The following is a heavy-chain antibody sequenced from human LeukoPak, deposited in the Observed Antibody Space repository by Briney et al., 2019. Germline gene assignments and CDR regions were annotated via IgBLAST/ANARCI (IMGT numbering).Heavy chain of an antibody. Sequence: GGSLRLSCAASGFTFSSYEMNWVRQAPGKGLEWVSYISSSGSTTYYADSVKGRFTISRDNSKNTLYLQMNSLRAEDTAVYYCARASTEAYSGYDYFDYWGQGTLVTVSS. J-gene: IGHJ4*02. CDR1: GFTFSSYE. V-gene: IGHV3-48*03. D-gene: IGHD5-12*01. CDR2: ISSSGSTT. CDR3: ARASTEAYSGYDYFDY.